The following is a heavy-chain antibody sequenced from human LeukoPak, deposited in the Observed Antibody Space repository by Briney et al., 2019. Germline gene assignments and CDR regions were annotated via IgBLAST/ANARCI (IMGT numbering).Heavy chain of an antibody. CDR2: IYYSGST. CDR1: GDSISSYY. D-gene: IGHD3-3*01. CDR3: ARGSNYDFWSDYYKGAFDI. J-gene: IGHJ3*02. V-gene: IGHV4-59*01. Sequence: PSETLSLTCTVSGDSISSYYWSWIRQPPGKGLEWIGYIYYSGSTNYNPSLKSRVTISVDTSKNQFSLKLSSVTAADTAVYYCARGSNYDFWSDYYKGAFDIWGQGTMVTVSS.